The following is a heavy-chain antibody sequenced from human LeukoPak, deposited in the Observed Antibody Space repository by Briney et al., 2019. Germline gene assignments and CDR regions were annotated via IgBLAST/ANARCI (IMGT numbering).Heavy chain of an antibody. Sequence: ASVKVFCKTSGYTFSGYGISWVRQAPGQGLEWMGWITGNNGNTNYAPSLQGRITMTTDTSTNTAYMELTSLKSDDTAVYYCARDQRNSGSYRFEYWGQGTLVTVSS. CDR3: ARDQRNSGSYRFEY. CDR1: GYTFSGYG. D-gene: IGHD1-26*01. J-gene: IGHJ4*02. V-gene: IGHV1-18*01. CDR2: ITGNNGNT.